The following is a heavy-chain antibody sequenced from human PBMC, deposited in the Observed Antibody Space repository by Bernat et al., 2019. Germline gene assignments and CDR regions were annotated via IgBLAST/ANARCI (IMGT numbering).Heavy chain of an antibody. J-gene: IGHJ6*02. CDR1: GYTFTSYY. CDR3: AGDGQRSKRTGMYLWGMDV. V-gene: IGHV1-2*02. D-gene: IGHD3/OR15-3a*01. CDR2: VNPNSGVT. Sequence: QAQLVQSGAEVKKPGASVKVSCQASGYTFTSYYLDWVRQAPGQGLEWLGWVNPNSGVTNYAQKFQGRVTMTRDTSISTVYMDLRGLRSEDTAVYYWAGDGQRSKRTGMYLWGMDVWGQGTKVTVSS.